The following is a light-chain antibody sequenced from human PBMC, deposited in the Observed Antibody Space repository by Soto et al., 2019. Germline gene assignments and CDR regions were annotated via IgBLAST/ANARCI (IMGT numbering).Light chain of an antibody. J-gene: IGKJ3*01. CDR1: QSISGY. Sequence: DIQMTQSPSSLSAFVGDRVTITCRASQSISGYLNWYQQKPGKAPKFLIYEASSLQSGVPSRFSGSESGTDFTLTISSLQPEDFGTYYCQQSYSPPFTFGPGTKVEIK. CDR3: QQSYSPPFT. CDR2: EAS. V-gene: IGKV1-39*01.